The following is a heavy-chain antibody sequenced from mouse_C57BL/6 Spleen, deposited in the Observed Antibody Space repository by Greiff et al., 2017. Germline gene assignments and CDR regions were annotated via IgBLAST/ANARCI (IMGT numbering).Heavy chain of an antibody. CDR3: ARGDGNSDYYFDY. CDR2: IYPGSGST. J-gene: IGHJ2*01. Sequence: QVQLQQPGAELVKPGASVKMSCKASGYTFTSYWITWVRQRPGQGLEWIGDIYPGSGSTNYNEKFKSKATLTVDTSSSTAYMQLSSLTSEDSAVYYCARGDGNSDYYFDYWGQGTTLTVSS. V-gene: IGHV1-55*01. D-gene: IGHD2-1*01. CDR1: GYTFTSYW.